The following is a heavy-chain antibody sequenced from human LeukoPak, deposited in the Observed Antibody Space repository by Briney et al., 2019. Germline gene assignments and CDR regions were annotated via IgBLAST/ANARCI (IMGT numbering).Heavy chain of an antibody. CDR3: ARGKSSKQQVARLLDY. CDR2: IYNGDST. CDR1: GFTVTTKY. V-gene: IGHV3-53*01. J-gene: IGHJ4*02. D-gene: IGHD6-13*01. Sequence: GGSLRLSCAASGFTVTTKYMSWVRQAPGKGLEWVSTIYNGDSTNYADSVKGRFTISGDNAKNSLYLQMNSLRAEDTAVYYCARGKSSKQQVARLLDYWGQGTLVTVSS.